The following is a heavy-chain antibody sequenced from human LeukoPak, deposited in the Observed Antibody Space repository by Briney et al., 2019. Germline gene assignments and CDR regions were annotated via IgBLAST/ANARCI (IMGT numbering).Heavy chain of an antibody. V-gene: IGHV3-30*04. Sequence: GGSLRLSCAASGFTFSSYSMHWVRQAPGKGLEWVAVISYDGSNKYYADAVKGRFTISRDNSKKTLYMQMNSLRAEDTAVYYCARDRDTASDYYYGMDVWGQGTTVTVSS. CDR1: GFTFSSYS. CDR3: ARDRDTASDYYYGMDV. J-gene: IGHJ6*02. CDR2: ISYDGSNK. D-gene: IGHD5-18*01.